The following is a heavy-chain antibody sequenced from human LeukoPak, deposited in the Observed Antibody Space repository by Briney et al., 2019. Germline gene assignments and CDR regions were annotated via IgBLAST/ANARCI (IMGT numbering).Heavy chain of an antibody. D-gene: IGHD5-18*01. V-gene: IGHV3-74*01. Sequence: GGSLRLSCAASGFTLISYWMHWVRQAPGKGLVWVSRINGYGSSTDFADSVRGRFTISRDNAKNTLYLQMNSLRAEDTAVYYCARDAPGNTALDYWGQGTLVTVSS. CDR2: INGYGSST. J-gene: IGHJ4*02. CDR3: ARDAPGNTALDY. CDR1: GFTLISYW.